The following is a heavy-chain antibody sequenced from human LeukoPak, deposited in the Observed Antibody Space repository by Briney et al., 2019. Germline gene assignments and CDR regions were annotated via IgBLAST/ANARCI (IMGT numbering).Heavy chain of an antibody. CDR1: GGSISSYY. CDR3: ARTFSESYYYYGMDV. D-gene: IGHD1-26*01. V-gene: IGHV4-59*01. Sequence: SETLSLTCTVSGGSISSYYWSWIRQPPGKGLEWIGYMYYSGRTNYNPSFKSRVTISVDTSKNQFSLKLSSVTAADTAVYYCARTFSESYYYYGMDVWGQGTTVTVSS. J-gene: IGHJ6*02. CDR2: MYYSGRT.